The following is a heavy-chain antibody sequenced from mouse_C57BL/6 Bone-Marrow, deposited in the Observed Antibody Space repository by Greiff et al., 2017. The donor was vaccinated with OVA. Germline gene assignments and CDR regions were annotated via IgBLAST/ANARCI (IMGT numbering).Heavy chain of an antibody. CDR1: GYAFSSSW. Sequence: VQLQQSGPELVKPGASVKISCKASGYAFSSSWMNWVKQRPGKGLEWIGRIYPGDGDTNYNGKFKGKATLTADKSSSTAYMQLSSLTSEDSAVYVCARSSPWYFDVWGTGTTVTVSS. CDR3: ARSSPWYFDV. J-gene: IGHJ1*03. V-gene: IGHV1-82*01. CDR2: IYPGDGDT.